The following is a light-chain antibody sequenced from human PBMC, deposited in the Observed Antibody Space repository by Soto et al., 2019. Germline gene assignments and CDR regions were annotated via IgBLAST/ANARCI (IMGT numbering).Light chain of an antibody. CDR1: QSINSN. Sequence: EVLMTQSPATLSLSPGDRATLSCRASQSINSNLAWYQQQPGQAPRLLIYAASTRATAVPGRFSGIVSWTDFTLTITSLKSDDFAVYFCQQYTDWPITFGQGTRLEIK. CDR3: QQYTDWPIT. J-gene: IGKJ5*01. CDR2: AAS. V-gene: IGKV3-15*01.